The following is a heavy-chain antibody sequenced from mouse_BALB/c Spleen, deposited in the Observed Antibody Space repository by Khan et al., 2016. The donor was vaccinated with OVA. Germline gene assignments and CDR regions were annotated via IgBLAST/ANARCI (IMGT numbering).Heavy chain of an antibody. J-gene: IGHJ4*01. V-gene: IGHV1-22*01. D-gene: IGHD3-3*01. CDR2: IDPKNGVT. CDR1: GYTFTEYT. CDR3: ARDAGRY. Sequence: VQLQQSGPELVKPGASVKMSCKTSGYTFTEYTLHWVKQSHGKSLEWIGVIDPKNGVTSYNQKFKGKATLTVDKSSSTVYMEFRSLTSEDSAVYYCARDAGRYWGQGTSVTVSS.